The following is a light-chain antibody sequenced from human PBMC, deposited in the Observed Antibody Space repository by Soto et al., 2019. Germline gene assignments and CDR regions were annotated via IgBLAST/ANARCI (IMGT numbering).Light chain of an antibody. CDR2: NAS. CDR1: ENVGNNY. J-gene: IGKJ4*01. V-gene: IGKV3-20*01. CDR3: QQYAYAPLT. Sequence: IVLTQFPGALSLSPGEGATLSCRASENVGNNYLAWYQQKPGQPPKLIIYNASNRAAGIPDRFSGSGSGTDFTLAVSRLEPEDFAVYFCQQYAYAPLTFGGGTKVDIK.